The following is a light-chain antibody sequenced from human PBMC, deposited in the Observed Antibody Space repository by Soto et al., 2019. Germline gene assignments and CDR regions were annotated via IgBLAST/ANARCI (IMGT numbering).Light chain of an antibody. CDR2: DTS. Sequence: EIGLTQSPATLSLSPGDRATLSCRASQSVSRYLAWYQQKPGQAPRLLIHDTSTRATGVPDTFSGSGSGTEFTLTLSSLEPEDSAMYYCQQRFSWPPTFGGGTRVEIK. V-gene: IGKV3-11*01. CDR3: QQRFSWPPT. J-gene: IGKJ4*01. CDR1: QSVSRY.